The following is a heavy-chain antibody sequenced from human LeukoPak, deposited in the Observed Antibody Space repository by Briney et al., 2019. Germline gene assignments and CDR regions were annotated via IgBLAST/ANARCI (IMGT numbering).Heavy chain of an antibody. Sequence: SETLSLTCTVSGDSISSSSYYWGWIRQPPGKGLEWIGSMYYSGSTYYNPSLKSRVTISVDTSKNQFSLKLSSVTAADTAVYYCARDTNGYSYAYGMDVWGQGTTVTVSS. CDR3: ARDTNGYSYAYGMDV. CDR1: GDSISSSSYY. CDR2: MYYSGST. J-gene: IGHJ6*02. D-gene: IGHD5-18*01. V-gene: IGHV4-39*07.